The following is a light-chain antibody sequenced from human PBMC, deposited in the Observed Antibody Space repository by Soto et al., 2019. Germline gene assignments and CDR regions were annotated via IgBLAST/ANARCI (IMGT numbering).Light chain of an antibody. J-gene: IGKJ2*01. V-gene: IGKV3D-15*01. Sequence: EIVMTQSPATLSVSPGERATLSCRASQSVSDNLAWYQQKPGQAPRLLIYGVSTRATGVPARFSGSGSGTEFTLTISSLQSEDFAVYYCQQYSSSSYTFGQGTKLEI. CDR3: QQYSSSSYT. CDR1: QSVSDN. CDR2: GVS.